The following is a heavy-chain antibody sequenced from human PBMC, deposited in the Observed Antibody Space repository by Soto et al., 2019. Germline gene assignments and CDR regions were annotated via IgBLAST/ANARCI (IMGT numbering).Heavy chain of an antibody. CDR2: INSGGGVI. J-gene: IGHJ4*02. Sequence: QVQLMQSGAEVKKPGASVRISCKASAYPFTTYYIHWVRQIPGQGFVWVGVINSGGGVITYAQKFEGRVTMTSDTSTGTVYMDMASLSSDDTALYYCAGGKLDDACCFDYWGQGTLVTVSS. D-gene: IGHD2-15*01. CDR1: AYPFTTYY. CDR3: AGGKLDDACCFDY. V-gene: IGHV1-46*01.